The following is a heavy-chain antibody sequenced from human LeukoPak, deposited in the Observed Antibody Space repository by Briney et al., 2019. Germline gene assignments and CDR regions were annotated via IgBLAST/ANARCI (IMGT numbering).Heavy chain of an antibody. CDR1: KFTFSHYG. CDR2: IWNDGSSQ. D-gene: IGHD4-11*01. J-gene: IGHJ4*02. Sequence: PGKSLRLSCAASKFTFSHYGMHWVRQAPGKGLEWVALIWNDGSSQYYADSVKGRFTVSRDNSQKTLYLQMNGLRPEDTAVYYCAKDAERGFDYSNSLDKWGQGTLVTVSS. CDR3: AKDAERGFDYSNSLDK. V-gene: IGHV3-33*06.